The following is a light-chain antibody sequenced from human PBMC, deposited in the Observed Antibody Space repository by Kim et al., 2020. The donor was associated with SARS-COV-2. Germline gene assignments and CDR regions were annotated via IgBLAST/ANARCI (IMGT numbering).Light chain of an antibody. J-gene: IGLJ3*02. V-gene: IGLV3-1*01. CDR1: KLGDEY. Sequence: VSGAPGQTASITCSGDKLGDEYACWYQQKPGQSPVLVIYQDSKRPSGIPVRFSGSNSGNTATMTISGTQAMDEADYYCQAWDASGVFGGGTKLTVL. CDR3: QAWDASGV. CDR2: QDS.